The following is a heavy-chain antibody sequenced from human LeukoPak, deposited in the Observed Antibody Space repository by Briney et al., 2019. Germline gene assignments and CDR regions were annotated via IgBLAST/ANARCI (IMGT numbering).Heavy chain of an antibody. Sequence: PSETLSLTCAVYGGSFSGYYWSWIRQPPGKGLEWIGEINHSGSTNYNPSLKSRVTISVDTSKNQFSLKLSSVTAADTAVYYCARGWRLWFGESIDAFDIWGQGTMVTVSS. D-gene: IGHD3-10*01. CDR1: GGSFSGYY. J-gene: IGHJ3*02. CDR2: INHSGST. CDR3: ARGWRLWFGESIDAFDI. V-gene: IGHV4-34*01.